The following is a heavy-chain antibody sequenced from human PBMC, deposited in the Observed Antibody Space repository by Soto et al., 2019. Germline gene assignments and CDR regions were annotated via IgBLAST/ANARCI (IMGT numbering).Heavy chain of an antibody. V-gene: IGHV4-59*12. D-gene: IGHD3-16*02. CDR3: ARGVIH. CDR1: GVSISSYY. Sequence: SETLSLTCTVSGVSISSYYWSWIRQPPGKGLERIGYIYYSGSTNYNPSLKSRVTISVDTSKNQFSLKLSSVTAADTAVYYCARGVIHWGQGTLVTVSS. CDR2: IYYSGST. J-gene: IGHJ4*02.